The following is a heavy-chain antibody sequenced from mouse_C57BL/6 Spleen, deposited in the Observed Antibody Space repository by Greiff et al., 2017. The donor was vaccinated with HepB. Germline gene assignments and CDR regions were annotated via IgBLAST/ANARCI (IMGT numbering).Heavy chain of an antibody. D-gene: IGHD2-4*01. J-gene: IGHJ2*01. V-gene: IGHV1-63*01. CDR1: GYTFTNYW. Sequence: VKLQESGAELVRPGTSVKMSCKASGYTFTNYWIGWAKQRPGHGLEWIGDIYPGGGYTNYNEKFKGKATLTADKSSSTAYMQFSSLTSEDSAIYYCARSHYDYDRYYFDYWGQGTTLTVSS. CDR2: IYPGGGYT. CDR3: ARSHYDYDRYYFDY.